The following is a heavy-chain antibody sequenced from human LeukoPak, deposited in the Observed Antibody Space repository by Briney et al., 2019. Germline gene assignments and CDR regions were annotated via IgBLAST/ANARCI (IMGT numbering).Heavy chain of an antibody. CDR2: SSSSSSYI. D-gene: IGHD5-24*01. CDR3: ARVGGGGYNYEAFDI. J-gene: IGHJ3*02. CDR1: GFTFSSYS. Sequence: GGSLRLSCGASGFTFSSYSMNWVRQAPGKGLEWVSSSSSSSSYIYYADSVKGRFTISRDNAKNSLYLQMNSLRAEDTAVYYCARVGGGGYNYEAFDIWGQGTMVTVSS. V-gene: IGHV3-21*01.